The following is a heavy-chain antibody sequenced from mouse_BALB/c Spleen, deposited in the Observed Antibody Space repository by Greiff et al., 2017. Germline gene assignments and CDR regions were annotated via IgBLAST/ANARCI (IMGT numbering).Heavy chain of an antibody. CDR2: INPSSGYT. V-gene: IGHV1-4*02. CDR1: GYTFTSYT. Sequence: VQLQQSAAELARPGASVKMSCKASGYTFTSYTMHWVKQRPGQGLEWIGYINPSSGYTEYNQKFKDKTTLTADKSSSTAYMQLSSLTSEDSAVYYCARYGNYVYFDYWGQGTTLTVSS. J-gene: IGHJ2*01. D-gene: IGHD2-1*01. CDR3: ARYGNYVYFDY.